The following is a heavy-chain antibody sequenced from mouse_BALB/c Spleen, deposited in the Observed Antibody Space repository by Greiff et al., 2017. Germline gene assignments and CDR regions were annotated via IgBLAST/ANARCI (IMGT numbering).Heavy chain of an antibody. CDR1: GYAFSSYW. CDR2: IYPGDGDT. D-gene: IGHD1-1*01. Sequence: QVQLQQSGAELVRPGSSVKISCKASGYAFSSYWMNWVKQRPGQGLEWIGQIYPGDGDTNYNGKFKGKATLTADKSSSTAYMQLSSLTSEDSAVYSCARADYYYLAYCDYWGQGTTLTVSS. J-gene: IGHJ2*01. CDR3: ARADYYYLAYCDY. V-gene: IGHV1-80*01.